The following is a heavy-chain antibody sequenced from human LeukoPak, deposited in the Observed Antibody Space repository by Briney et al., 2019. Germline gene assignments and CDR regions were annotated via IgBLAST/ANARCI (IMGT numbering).Heavy chain of an antibody. CDR1: GFTVSSNY. Sequence: QPGGSLRLSCAASGFTVSSNYMSWVRQAPGKGLEWVSVIYSGGSTYYADSVKGRFTISRDNSKNTLYLQMNSLRAEDTAVYYCAGDQIGGATGFDPWGQGTLVTVSS. J-gene: IGHJ5*02. D-gene: IGHD1-26*01. V-gene: IGHV3-53*01. CDR2: IYSGGST. CDR3: AGDQIGGATGFDP.